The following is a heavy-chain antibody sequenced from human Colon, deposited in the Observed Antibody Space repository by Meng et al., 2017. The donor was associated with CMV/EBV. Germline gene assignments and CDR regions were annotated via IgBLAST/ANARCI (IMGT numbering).Heavy chain of an antibody. CDR3: ARVPGYYYYGMDV. CDR1: GFSLSTTGMR. CDR2: IDWDDHK. J-gene: IGHJ6*02. Sequence: QTPSLTGTFSGFSLSTTGMRVSWIRQPPGKALEWLARIDWDDHKFYSTSLKNRLTISKDTSKNQVVLTVTNMDPVDTATYYCARVPGYYYYGMDVWGQGTTVTVSS. V-gene: IGHV2-70D*14.